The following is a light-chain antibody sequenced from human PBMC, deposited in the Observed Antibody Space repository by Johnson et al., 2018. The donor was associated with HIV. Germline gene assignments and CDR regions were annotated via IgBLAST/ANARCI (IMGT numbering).Light chain of an antibody. CDR1: SSNIGNNY. V-gene: IGLV1-51*01. J-gene: IGLJ1*01. CDR3: GTWGRSLSDFSV. CDR2: DNN. Sequence: QSVLTQPPSVSAAPGQKVTISCSGSSSNIGNNYVSWYQQLPGTAPKLLIYDNNKRPSGIPDRFSGSKSGTSATLGITGLQTGDEADYYCGTWGRSLSDFSVFGTGTKVTGL.